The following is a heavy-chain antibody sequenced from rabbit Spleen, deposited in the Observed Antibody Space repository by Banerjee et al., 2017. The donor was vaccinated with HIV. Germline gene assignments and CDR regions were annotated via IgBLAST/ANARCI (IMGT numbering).Heavy chain of an antibody. D-gene: IGHD6-1*01. CDR1: GFSFSSGYY. J-gene: IGHJ4*01. Sequence: QQLVESGGGLVKPGASPTLTCKASGFSFSSGYYMSWVRQAPGKGLEWIGCTGTGSGSTYYASWAKGRFTISKTSSTTVTLQMTSLTAADTATYFCASAYSDVYFNLWGQGTLVTVS. CDR2: TGTGSGST. V-gene: IGHV1S40*01. CDR3: ASAYSDVYFNL.